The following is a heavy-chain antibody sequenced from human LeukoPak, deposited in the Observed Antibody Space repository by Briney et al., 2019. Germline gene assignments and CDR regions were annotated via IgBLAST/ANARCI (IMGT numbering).Heavy chain of an antibody. D-gene: IGHD6-13*01. J-gene: IGHJ4*02. CDR2: ISWNSASV. CDR1: GFTFDDYG. Sequence: HTGGFLRLSCEASGFTFDDYGMHWVRQAPGKGLEWVSTISWNSASVGYVDSVKGRFTISRDNAKKTLYLQMNSLRPEDTALYYCAKDYGYSSSWYDYWGQGTLVTVSS. CDR3: AKDYGYSSSWYDY. V-gene: IGHV3-9*01.